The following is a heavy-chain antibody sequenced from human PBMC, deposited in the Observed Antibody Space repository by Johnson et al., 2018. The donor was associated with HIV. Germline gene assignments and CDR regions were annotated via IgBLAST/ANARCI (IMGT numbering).Heavy chain of an antibody. D-gene: IGHD3-10*01. CDR2: ISGSGGST. Sequence: VKLVESGGGLVQPGGSLRLSCAASGFTFSSYAMSWVRQAPGKGLEWVSAISGSGGSTYYADSVKGRFTISRDNSKNTLYLQMNSLRAEDTAVYYCARDGWFGEGAFDIWGQGTMVTVSS. J-gene: IGHJ3*02. CDR3: ARDGWFGEGAFDI. CDR1: GFTFSSYA. V-gene: IGHV3-23*04.